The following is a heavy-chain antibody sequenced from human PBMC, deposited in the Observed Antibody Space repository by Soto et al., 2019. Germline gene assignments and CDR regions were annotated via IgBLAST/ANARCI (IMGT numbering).Heavy chain of an antibody. J-gene: IGHJ6*02. D-gene: IGHD2-2*01. Sequence: SETLSLTCTVSGGSISSYYWSWIRQPPGKGLEWIGYIYYSGSTNYNPSLKSRVTISVDTSKNQFSLKLSSVTAADTAVYYCAREKLVVNGMDVWGQGTTVTVSS. V-gene: IGHV4-59*01. CDR3: AREKLVVNGMDV. CDR1: GGSISSYY. CDR2: IYYSGST.